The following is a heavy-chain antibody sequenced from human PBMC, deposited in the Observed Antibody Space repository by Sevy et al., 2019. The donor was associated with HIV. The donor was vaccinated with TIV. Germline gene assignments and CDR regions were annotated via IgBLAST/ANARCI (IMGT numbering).Heavy chain of an antibody. D-gene: IGHD3-16*01. J-gene: IGHJ3*02. CDR3: VKAAGGLWELFSSHYYAFDI. CDR1: GFTFSSYA. CDR2: ISSNGGST. Sequence: GGSLRLSCSASGFTFSSYAMHWVRQAPGKGLEYVSAISSNGGSTYYADSVKGRFTISRDNSKNTLYLQMSSLRAEDTAVYYCVKAAGGLWELFSSHYYAFDIWGQGTMVTVSS. V-gene: IGHV3-64D*06.